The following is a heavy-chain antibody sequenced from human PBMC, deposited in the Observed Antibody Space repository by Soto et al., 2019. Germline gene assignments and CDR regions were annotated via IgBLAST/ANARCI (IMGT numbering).Heavy chain of an antibody. CDR2: ISAYNGNT. V-gene: IGHV1-18*01. CDR1: GYTFTSYG. D-gene: IGHD6-19*01. J-gene: IGHJ5*02. CDR3: ARFSFPGWYGRRGKFNWFGP. Sequence: GASVKVSCKASGYTFTSYGISWVRQAPGQGLEWMGWISAYNGNTNYAQKLQGRVTMTTDTSTSTAYMELRSLRSDVTAVYYCARFSFPGWYGRRGKFNWFGPWGQGTLVAVSS.